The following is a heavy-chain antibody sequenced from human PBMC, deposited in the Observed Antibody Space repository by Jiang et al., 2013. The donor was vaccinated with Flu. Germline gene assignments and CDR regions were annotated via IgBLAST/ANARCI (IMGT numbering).Heavy chain of an antibody. CDR1: GYHFTANY. V-gene: IGHV1-2*02. CDR2: INPDSGTT. Sequence: CKASGYHFTANYLHWVRQAPGQGLEWVAWINPDSGTTSYAQKFQGRVTLTRDTAMNVVYMEVTRLTSDDTAIYYCARIPRGTFAYDFWGQGTLVTVSS. CDR3: ARIPRGTFAYDF. J-gene: IGHJ4*02. D-gene: IGHD2-21*01.